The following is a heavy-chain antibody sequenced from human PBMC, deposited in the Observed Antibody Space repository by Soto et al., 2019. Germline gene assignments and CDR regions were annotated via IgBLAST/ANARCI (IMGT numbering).Heavy chain of an antibody. V-gene: IGHV3-9*01. Sequence: GGSLRLSCAASGVTFDDYAMHWVRQAPGKGLEWVSGISWNSGSIGYADSVKGRFTISRDNAKNSLYLQMNSLRAEDTALYYCAKSDTIAVAGYYFDYWGQGTLVTVSS. CDR2: ISWNSGSI. CDR3: AKSDTIAVAGYYFDY. CDR1: GVTFDDYA. J-gene: IGHJ4*02. D-gene: IGHD6-19*01.